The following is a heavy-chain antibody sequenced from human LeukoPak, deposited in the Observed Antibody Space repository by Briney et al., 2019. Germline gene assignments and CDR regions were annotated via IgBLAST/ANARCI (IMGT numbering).Heavy chain of an antibody. CDR2: ISYDGSNK. Sequence: PGGSLRLSCIASGFTFSSYAMHWVRQAPGKGLEWGAVISYDGSNKYYADSVKGRFTISRDNSKNTLYLQMNSLRAEDTAVYYCARNLWNYYGMDVWGQGTTVTVSS. CDR3: ARNLWNYYGMDV. D-gene: IGHD1-1*01. CDR1: GFTFSSYA. V-gene: IGHV3-30*04. J-gene: IGHJ6*02.